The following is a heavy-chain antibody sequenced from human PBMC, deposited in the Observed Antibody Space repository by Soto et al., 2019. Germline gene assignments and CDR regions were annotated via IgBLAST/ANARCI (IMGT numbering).Heavy chain of an antibody. CDR1: GYSFTGYY. CDR2: INPDSGAT. CDR3: ARGDYGTGGYPFPYFDY. Sequence: HEHLVQSGAEVKRPGASLKVSCKASGYSFTGYYIHWVRQAPGQGLEWMGWINPDSGATNYAQTFPGRVPLTSDTSISTASMDLTSLTSDDTAVYYCARGDYGTGGYPFPYFDYWGQGTLVIVSS. D-gene: IGHD2-8*02. V-gene: IGHV1-2*02. J-gene: IGHJ4*02.